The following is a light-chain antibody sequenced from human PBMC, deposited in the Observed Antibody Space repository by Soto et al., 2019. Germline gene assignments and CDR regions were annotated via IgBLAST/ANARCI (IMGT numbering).Light chain of an antibody. CDR2: GAS. CDR1: QSVSSSY. CDR3: QQYNNWPRT. Sequence: ENGLTQSPCTLSLSPGDRATLSCRASQSVSSSYLAWYQQKPGQAPGLLIYGASSRATGIPDRFSGSGSGTDFTLTISRLQSEDFAVYYCQQYNNWPRTFGQGTKVDIK. V-gene: IGKV3-20*01. J-gene: IGKJ1*01.